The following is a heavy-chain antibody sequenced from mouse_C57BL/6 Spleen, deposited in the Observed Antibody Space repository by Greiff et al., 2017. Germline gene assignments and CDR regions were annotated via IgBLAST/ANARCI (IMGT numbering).Heavy chain of an antibody. V-gene: IGHV1-59*01. CDR1: GYTFTSYW. Sequence: QVQLQQPGAELVRPGTSVKLSCTASGYTFTSYWMPWVKQRPGQGLAWIGVIDPSDSYTNSNQKFKGKATLTVDTSSSTAYMQLSSLTSEDYAVDYCARWLLIAYWGQGTLVTVSA. D-gene: IGHD2-3*01. CDR2: IDPSDSYT. CDR3: ARWLLIAY. J-gene: IGHJ3*01.